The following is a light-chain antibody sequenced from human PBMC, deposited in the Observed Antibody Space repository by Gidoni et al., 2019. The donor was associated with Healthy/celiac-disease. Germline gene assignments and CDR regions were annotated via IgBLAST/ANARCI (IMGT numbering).Light chain of an antibody. CDR3: QQYNNWPPLT. V-gene: IGKV3-15*01. CDR1: QSVSSQ. CDR2: GAS. J-gene: IGKJ4*01. Sequence: ELVMTQSPATLSVSPGDRATLPGRASQSVSSQLAWYQQKPGQAPRLLIYGASTRATGIPARFSGSGSGTEFTLTISSLQSEDFAVYYCQQYNNWPPLTFGGGTKVEIK.